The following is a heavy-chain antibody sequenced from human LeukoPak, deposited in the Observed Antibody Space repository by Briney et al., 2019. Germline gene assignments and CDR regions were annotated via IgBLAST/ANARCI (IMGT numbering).Heavy chain of an antibody. D-gene: IGHD2-8*01. Sequence: ASVKVSCKASGYTFTDYYLHWVRQAPGQGLEWMGWINPNSGGTKYAQKFQGRVTMTRDTSISTAYMELSRLRSGDTAVYYCARVGCTNINCLNWFDPWGQGTLAIVSS. CDR2: INPNSGGT. J-gene: IGHJ5*02. CDR3: ARVGCTNINCLNWFDP. V-gene: IGHV1-2*02. CDR1: GYTFTDYY.